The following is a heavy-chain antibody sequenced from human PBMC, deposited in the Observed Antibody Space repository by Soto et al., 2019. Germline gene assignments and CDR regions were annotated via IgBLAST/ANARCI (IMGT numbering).Heavy chain of an antibody. CDR2: MNPNRGNT. CDR1: GYTFTSYD. J-gene: IGHJ3*02. V-gene: IGHV1-8*01. D-gene: IGHD2-8*01. CDR3: ARGSCTNVVCYAPDAVDI. Sequence: QVQLVQSGAEVKKPGASVKVSCKASGYTFTSYDINWVRQATGQGLEWMGWMNPNRGNTGYAQKFQGRVTMTRNTSISTAYMELGSLRSEDTAVYYCARGSCTNVVCYAPDAVDIWGQGTMVTVSS.